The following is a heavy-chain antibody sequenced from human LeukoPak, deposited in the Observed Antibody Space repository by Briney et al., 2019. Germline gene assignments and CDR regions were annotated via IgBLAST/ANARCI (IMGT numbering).Heavy chain of an antibody. CDR2: INHSGST. CDR3: ARARRSIAARPRDAFDI. Sequence: SETLSLTCAVYGGSFSGYYWSWIRQPPGKGLECIGEINHSGSTNYNPSLKSRVTISVDTSKNQFSLKLSSVTAADTAVYYCARARRSIAARPRDAFDIWGQGTMVTVSS. J-gene: IGHJ3*02. V-gene: IGHV4-34*01. CDR1: GGSFSGYY. D-gene: IGHD6-6*01.